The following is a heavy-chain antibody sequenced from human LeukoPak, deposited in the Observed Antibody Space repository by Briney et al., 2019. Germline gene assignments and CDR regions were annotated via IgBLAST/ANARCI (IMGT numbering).Heavy chain of an antibody. J-gene: IGHJ6*03. V-gene: IGHV6-1*01. D-gene: IGHD6-19*01. Sequence: SQTFSLTCAISGDSVSSNSAAWNWIRQSPSRGLEWLGRTYYRSKRYNDYAVSVKSRITINPDTSKNQFSLQLNSVTPEDTAVYYCARDDMRSVAGTNYYYYYYMDAWGKGTTVTVSS. CDR2: TYYRSKRYN. CDR3: ARDDMRSVAGTNYYYYYYMDA. CDR1: GDSVSSNSAA.